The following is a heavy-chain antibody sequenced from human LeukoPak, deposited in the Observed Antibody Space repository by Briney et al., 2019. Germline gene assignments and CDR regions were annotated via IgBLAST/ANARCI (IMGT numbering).Heavy chain of an antibody. Sequence: GGSLRLSCAASGFTFSSYSMNWVRQAPGKGLEWVSSISSSSSYIYYADSVKGRFTISRDNAKNSLYLQTNSLRAEDTAVYYCASYGDYNDAFNIWGQGTMVTVSS. V-gene: IGHV3-21*01. CDR2: ISSSSSYI. CDR1: GFTFSSYS. J-gene: IGHJ3*02. CDR3: ASYGDYNDAFNI. D-gene: IGHD4-17*01.